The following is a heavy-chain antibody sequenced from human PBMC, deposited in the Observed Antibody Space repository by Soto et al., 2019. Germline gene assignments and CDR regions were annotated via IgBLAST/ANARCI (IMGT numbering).Heavy chain of an antibody. V-gene: IGHV3-23*01. Sequence: PGGSLRLSCAASEFTFSSYAMSWVHQAPGKGLEWVSAISGSGSSSYYADSVKGRFTISRDNSKNTLYLQMNSLRAEDTAVYYCAKCSPRYSSGLKAYYFDHWGQGTLVTVSS. CDR1: EFTFSSYA. CDR3: AKCSPRYSSGLKAYYFDH. J-gene: IGHJ4*02. D-gene: IGHD6-19*01. CDR2: ISGSGSSS.